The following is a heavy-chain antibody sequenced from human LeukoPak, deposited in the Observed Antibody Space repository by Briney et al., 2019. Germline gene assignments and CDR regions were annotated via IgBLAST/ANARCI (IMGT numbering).Heavy chain of an antibody. CDR1: GGSFSGYY. V-gene: IGHV4-34*01. Sequence: PSETLSLTCAVYGGSFSGYYWSWIRQPLGKGLEWIGEINHSGSTNYNPSLKSRVTISVDTSKNQFSLKLSSVTAADTAVYYCARGVWKYQLRQPGPNWFDPWGQGTLVTVSS. CDR3: ARGVWKYQLRQPGPNWFDP. D-gene: IGHD2-2*01. J-gene: IGHJ5*02. CDR2: INHSGST.